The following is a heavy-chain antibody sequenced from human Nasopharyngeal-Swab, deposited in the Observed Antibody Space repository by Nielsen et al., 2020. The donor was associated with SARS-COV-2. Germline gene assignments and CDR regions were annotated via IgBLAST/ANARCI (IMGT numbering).Heavy chain of an antibody. CDR1: GYTFTGYY. J-gene: IGHJ5*02. CDR3: ARGGDPREVVAATDCFDP. D-gene: IGHD2-15*01. Sequence: ASVKVSCKASGYTFTGYYIHWVRQAPGQGLGWMGIINPGGGSARYSQNFQGRVTMTRDTSTSTVYMELSSLRSEDTAVYYCARGGDPREVVAATDCFDPWGQGTLVTVSS. V-gene: IGHV1-46*01. CDR2: INPGGGSA.